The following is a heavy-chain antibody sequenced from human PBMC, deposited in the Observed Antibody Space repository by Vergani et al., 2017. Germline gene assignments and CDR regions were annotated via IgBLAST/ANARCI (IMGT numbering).Heavy chain of an antibody. V-gene: IGHV3-23*04. CDR3: AKANPRNSGYYYLYYYHAMDV. J-gene: IGHJ6*02. CDR2: ISGSGGST. CDR1: GFTSAGYA. D-gene: IGHD5-12*01. Sequence: EVQLEESGGGLVLPGRSLRLSCVASGFTSAGYAMHWVRQAPGKGLEWVSGISGSGGSTYYAGSVKGRFTISRDSSKNTLYLQMNSLSAGDTAVYYCAKANPRNSGYYYLYYYHAMDVWGQGTTVTVSS.